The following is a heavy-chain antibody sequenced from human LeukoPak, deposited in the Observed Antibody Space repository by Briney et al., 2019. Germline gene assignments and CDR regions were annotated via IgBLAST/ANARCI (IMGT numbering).Heavy chain of an antibody. CDR1: GGSISSGGYS. J-gene: IGHJ4*02. CDR3: ARHYDSSGYWYYFDY. D-gene: IGHD3-22*01. CDR2: IYHSGST. Sequence: SETLSLTCAVSGGSISSGGYSWSWIRQPPGKGLEWIGYIYHSGSTYYNPSLKSRVTISVDTSKNQFPLKLSSVTAADTAVYYCARHYDSSGYWYYFDYWGQGTPVTVSS. V-gene: IGHV4-30-2*01.